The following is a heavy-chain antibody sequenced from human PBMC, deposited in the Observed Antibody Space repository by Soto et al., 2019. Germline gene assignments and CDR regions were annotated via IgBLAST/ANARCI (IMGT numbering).Heavy chain of an antibody. D-gene: IGHD6-13*01. Sequence: GGSLRLSCAASGFTFSSYGMHWVRQAPGKGLEWVAVIWYDGSNKYYADSVKGRFTISRDNSKNTLYLQMNSLRAEDTAVYYCARGRIAAADGYMDVWGKGTTVTVSS. J-gene: IGHJ6*03. V-gene: IGHV3-33*01. CDR2: IWYDGSNK. CDR3: ARGRIAAADGYMDV. CDR1: GFTFSSYG.